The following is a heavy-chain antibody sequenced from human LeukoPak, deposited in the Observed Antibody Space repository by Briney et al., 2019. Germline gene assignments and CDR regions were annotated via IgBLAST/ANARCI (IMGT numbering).Heavy chain of an antibody. V-gene: IGHV3-23*01. Sequence: GGSLRLFCTVSGITLSNYGVSWVRQAPGRGLEWVAGISGSGGGTKYADSVEGRFTISRDNPKNTLYLQMNSLRAADTAVYFCAKRGVVIRVILVGFHREANYFDSWGQGTLVTVSS. CDR3: AKRGVVIRVILVGFHREANYFDS. D-gene: IGHD3-22*01. CDR2: ISGSGGGT. J-gene: IGHJ4*02. CDR1: GITLSNYG.